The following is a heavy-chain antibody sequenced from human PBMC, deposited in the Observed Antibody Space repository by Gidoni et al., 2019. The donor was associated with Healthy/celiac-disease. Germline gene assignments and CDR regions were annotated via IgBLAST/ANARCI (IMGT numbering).Heavy chain of an antibody. J-gene: IGHJ4*02. CDR1: GGSISSGGYS. V-gene: IGHV4-30-2*01. Sequence: QLQLQESGSGLVKPSQTLSLTCAVSGGSISSGGYSWSWIRQPPGKGMEWIGYIYPSGSPYYNPSRKSRVTITVDRSKNQFSLKLSSVTAADTAVDYCARGFNGGVYGSGKGEYYFDYWGQGTLVTVSS. D-gene: IGHD3-10*01. CDR2: IYPSGSP. CDR3: ARGFNGGVYGSGKGEYYFDY.